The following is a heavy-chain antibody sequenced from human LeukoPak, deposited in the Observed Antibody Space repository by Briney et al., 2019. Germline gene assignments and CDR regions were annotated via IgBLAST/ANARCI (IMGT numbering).Heavy chain of an antibody. CDR2: IYYSGST. CDR3: ASPGIVAAGTDRGFDY. Sequence: SETLSLTCTVSGGSISSYYWSWIRQPPGKGLEWIGFIYYSGSTNYNPSLKSRVTISVDTSKNQFSLKLSSVTAADTAVYYCASPGIVAAGTDRGFDYWGQGTLVTVSS. J-gene: IGHJ4*02. V-gene: IGHV4-59*01. CDR1: GGSISSYY. D-gene: IGHD6-13*01.